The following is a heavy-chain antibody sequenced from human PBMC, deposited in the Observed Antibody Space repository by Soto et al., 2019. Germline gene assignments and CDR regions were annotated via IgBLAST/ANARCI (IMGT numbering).Heavy chain of an antibody. D-gene: IGHD5-18*01. CDR3: ARESPTRDTAMVTDGMDV. CDR1: GYTFTGYY. CDR2: INPNSGGT. V-gene: IGHV1-2*04. J-gene: IGHJ6*02. Sequence: ASVKVSCKASGYTFTGYYMHWVRQAPGQGLEWMGWINPNSGGTNYAQKFQGWVTMTRDTSISTAYMELSRLRSDDTAVYYCARESPTRDTAMVTDGMDVWGQGTKVTVYS.